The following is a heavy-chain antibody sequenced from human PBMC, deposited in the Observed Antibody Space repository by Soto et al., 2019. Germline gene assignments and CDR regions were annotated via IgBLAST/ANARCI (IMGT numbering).Heavy chain of an antibody. CDR1: GGSISSYY. D-gene: IGHD3-10*01. J-gene: IGHJ5*02. CDR2: IYYSGST. CDR3: ARDGGHYYGSGSYLGT. Sequence: LSLTCTVSGGSISSYYWSWIRQPPGKGLEWIGYIYYSGSTNYNPSLKSRVTISVDTSKNQFSLKLSSVTAADTAVYYCARDGGHYYGSGSYLGTWGQGTLVTVSS. V-gene: IGHV4-59*01.